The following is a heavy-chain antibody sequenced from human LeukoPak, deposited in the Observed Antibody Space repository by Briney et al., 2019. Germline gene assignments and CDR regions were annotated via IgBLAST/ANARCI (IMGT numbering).Heavy chain of an antibody. J-gene: IGHJ4*02. Sequence: PGGSLRLSCAASGFIFSSYWMSWVRQAPGKGLEWVANIKQDGNEKCYVDSVKGRFTISRDNAKNSLDLQMNSLRAEDTAVYYCARGAYYYDSSSDYWGQGTLVTVSS. D-gene: IGHD3-22*01. V-gene: IGHV3-7*01. CDR3: ARGAYYYDSSSDY. CDR1: GFIFSSYW. CDR2: IKQDGNEK.